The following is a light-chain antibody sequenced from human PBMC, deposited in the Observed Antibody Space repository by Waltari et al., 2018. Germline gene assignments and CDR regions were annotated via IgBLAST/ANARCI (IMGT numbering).Light chain of an antibody. Sequence: DIVMTQSPDSLSLSLGERATINCQSSLDRLYSSTNKKYLAWYQQKAGQPPKLLIYWASTRESGVPDRFSGSGSGTDFTLTITGLQAEDVAVYYCQQYYFSPPTFGPGTKVDFK. V-gene: IGKV4-1*01. J-gene: IGKJ3*01. CDR2: WAS. CDR1: LDRLYSSTNKKY. CDR3: QQYYFSPPT.